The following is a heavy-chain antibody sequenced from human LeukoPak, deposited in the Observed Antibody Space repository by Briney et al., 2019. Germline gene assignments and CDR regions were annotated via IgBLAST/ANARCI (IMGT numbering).Heavy chain of an antibody. Sequence: GGSLRLSCVASGFTFSGSAMHWVRQTSGKGLEWVGHIRSKSYSYATGYAAAVTGRFTISRDDSRNTAYLQMDSLKTEDTAVYYCTPGGVDFWGQGTLVTVSS. CDR2: IRSKSYSYAT. CDR3: TPGGVDF. V-gene: IGHV3-73*01. J-gene: IGHJ4*02. CDR1: GFTFSGSA.